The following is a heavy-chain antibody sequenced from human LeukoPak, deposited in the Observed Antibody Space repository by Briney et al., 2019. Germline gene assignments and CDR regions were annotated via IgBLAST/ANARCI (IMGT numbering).Heavy chain of an antibody. J-gene: IGHJ4*02. CDR3: AKDLVIAVAGPDY. D-gene: IGHD6-19*01. V-gene: IGHV3-30*02. Sequence: GGSLRLSCAASGFTFSSYGMHWVRQAPGKGLEWVAFIRYDGSNKYYVDSVKGRFTISRDNSKNTLYLQMNSLRAEDTAVYYCAKDLVIAVAGPDYWGQGTLVTVSS. CDR1: GFTFSSYG. CDR2: IRYDGSNK.